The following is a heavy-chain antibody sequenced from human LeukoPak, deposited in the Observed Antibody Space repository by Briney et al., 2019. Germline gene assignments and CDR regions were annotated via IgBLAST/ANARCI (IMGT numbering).Heavy chain of an antibody. D-gene: IGHD6-13*01. CDR3: ARYGSAATGTGLYYFFYGMDV. CDR1: GFTFDDYG. V-gene: IGHV3-20*04. Sequence: GGPLRLSCAASGFTFDDYGMSWVRQAPGKGLELVSGTNCYGLSTGYADSVKGRFTISRDNAKNSLYLQMNSLRAEDTALYYCARYGSAATGTGLYYFFYGMDVSGQGTTVTVSS. CDR2: TNCYGLST. J-gene: IGHJ6*02.